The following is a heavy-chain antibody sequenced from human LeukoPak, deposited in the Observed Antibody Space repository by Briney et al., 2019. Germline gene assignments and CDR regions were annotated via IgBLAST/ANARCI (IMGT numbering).Heavy chain of an antibody. CDR2: IYSGGST. CDR1: GFTVRSNY. V-gene: IGHV3-53*01. J-gene: IGHJ1*01. CDR3: AGRAEYFQH. Sequence: GGSLRLSCAASGFTVRSNYMSWVRQAPGKGLEWVAIIYSGGSTYYADSVKGRFTISRDNSKNTLYLQMNSLRAEDTALYHCAGRAEYFQHWGQGTLVTVSS.